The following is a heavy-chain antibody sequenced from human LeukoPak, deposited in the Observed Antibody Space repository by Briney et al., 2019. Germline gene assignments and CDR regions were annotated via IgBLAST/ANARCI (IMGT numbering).Heavy chain of an antibody. D-gene: IGHD5-12*01. CDR3: ARDRPVATMIYYYYYMDV. J-gene: IGHJ6*03. Sequence: ASVKVSCKASGYTFTSYGISWVRQAPGQGLEWMGWISAYNGNTNYAQKLQGRVTMTTDTSTSTAYMELRSLGSDDTAVYYCARDRPVATMIYYYYYMDVWGKGTTATISS. V-gene: IGHV1-18*01. CDR1: GYTFTSYG. CDR2: ISAYNGNT.